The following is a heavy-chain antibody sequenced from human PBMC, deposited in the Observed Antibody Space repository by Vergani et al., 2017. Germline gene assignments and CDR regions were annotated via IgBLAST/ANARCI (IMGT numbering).Heavy chain of an antibody. V-gene: IGHV1-2*02. CDR1: GYTFTGYY. D-gene: IGHD3-22*01. CDR3: ARDKWHYYDSSGYTPFDY. Sequence: QVQLVQSGAEVKKPGASVKVSCKASGYTFTGYYMHWVRQAHGQGLEWMGWINPNSGGTNYAQKFQGRVTRTRDTSISTAYMELSRLRSDDTAVYYCARDKWHYYDSSGYTPFDYWGQGTLVTVSS. CDR2: INPNSGGT. J-gene: IGHJ4*02.